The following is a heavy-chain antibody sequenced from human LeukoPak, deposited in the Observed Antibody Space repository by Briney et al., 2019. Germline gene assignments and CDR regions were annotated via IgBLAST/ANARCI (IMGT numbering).Heavy chain of an antibody. V-gene: IGHV4-59*01. CDR2: IYYSGST. J-gene: IGHJ5*02. CDR1: GGSISSYY. D-gene: IGHD3-3*01. Sequence: SETLSLTCTVSGGSISSYYWSWIRQPPGKGLGWIGYIYYSGSTNYNPSLKSRVTISVDTSKNQFSLKLSSVTAADTAVYYCARVGGYDFWSGLNWFDPWGQGTLVTVSS. CDR3: ARVGGYDFWSGLNWFDP.